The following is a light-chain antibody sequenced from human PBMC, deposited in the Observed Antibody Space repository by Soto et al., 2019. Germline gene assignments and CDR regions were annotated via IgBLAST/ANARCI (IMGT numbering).Light chain of an antibody. CDR3: XXYGSSPWT. J-gene: IGKJ1*01. V-gene: IGKV3-20*01. Sequence: EIVLTQSPGTLSLSPGERATLSCRASQSVSSSYLAWYQQKPGQAPRLLIFGASSRATGIPDRFSGSGSGTDFTLTISXLXPXXXXVXXXXXYGSSPWTFGQGTEVEIK. CDR1: QSVSSSY. CDR2: GAS.